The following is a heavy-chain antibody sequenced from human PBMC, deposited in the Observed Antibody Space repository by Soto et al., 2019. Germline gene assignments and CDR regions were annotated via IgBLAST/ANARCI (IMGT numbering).Heavy chain of an antibody. CDR1: GFTFSSYA. V-gene: IGHV3-30*04. CDR3: ARDQLGILDY. Sequence: GGSLRLSCAASGFTFSSYAMHWVRQAPGKGLEWVAAISYDGSNKYYADSVKGRFTISRDNSKNTLYLQMNSLRAEDTAVYYCARDQLGILDYWGQGTLVTVSS. CDR2: ISYDGSNK. J-gene: IGHJ4*02. D-gene: IGHD7-27*01.